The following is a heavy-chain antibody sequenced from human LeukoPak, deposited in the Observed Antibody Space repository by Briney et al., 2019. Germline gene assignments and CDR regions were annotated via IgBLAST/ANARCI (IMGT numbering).Heavy chain of an antibody. J-gene: IGHJ6*03. Sequence: SETLSLTCSISGGSISNYYWTWIRQSPGKGLEWLGYIYYSGSTNYIPSVKSRVTLSIDTSKNQFPLKLSSVTAADTAVYYCARANVDIVATITWNYYYYMDVWGKGSTVTVSS. D-gene: IGHD5-12*01. CDR2: IYYSGST. V-gene: IGHV4-59*12. CDR1: GGSISNYY. CDR3: ARANVDIVATITWNYYYYMDV.